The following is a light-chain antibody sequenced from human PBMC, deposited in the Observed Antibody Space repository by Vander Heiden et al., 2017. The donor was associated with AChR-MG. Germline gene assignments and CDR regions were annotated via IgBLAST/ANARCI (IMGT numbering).Light chain of an antibody. CDR2: WAS. CDR3: QPYYSTPRT. CDR1: HTVLSSSINKNY. Sequence: DIVLTQSPDPLPLSLGETATTNCKSSHTVLSSSINKNYLAWYQQKPGKHPRLLICWASTRESGVPDRFSGGGSGTDFTLTISSLQAEGVAVYYCQPYYSTPRTFGQGTKVEIK. J-gene: IGKJ1*01. V-gene: IGKV4-1*01.